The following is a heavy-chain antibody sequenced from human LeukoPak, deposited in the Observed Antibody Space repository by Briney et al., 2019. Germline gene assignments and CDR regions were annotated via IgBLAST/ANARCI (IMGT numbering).Heavy chain of an antibody. CDR3: ATLGYCSSTSCYNYYYYYMDV. CDR2: IIPIFGTA. Sequence: SVKVSCKASGGTFSSYAISWVRQAPGQGLEWMGGIIPIFGTANYAQKFQGRVTITTDESTSTAYMELGSLRSEDTAVYYGATLGYCSSTSCYNYYYYYMDVWGKGTTVTVSS. CDR1: GGTFSSYA. V-gene: IGHV1-69*05. D-gene: IGHD2-2*02. J-gene: IGHJ6*03.